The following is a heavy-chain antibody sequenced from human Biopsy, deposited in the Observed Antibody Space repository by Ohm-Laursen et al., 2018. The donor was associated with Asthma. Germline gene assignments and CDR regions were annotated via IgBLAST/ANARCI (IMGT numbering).Heavy chain of an antibody. D-gene: IGHD2-2*01. Sequence: TLSLTCPVYGGSFSGYYWSWIRQPPGKGLEWIGEINHSGSTNYNPSLKSRVTISVDTSKNQFSLKLSSVTAADTAVYYCARADQCSSTSCYNPGWFDPWGQGTLVTVSS. CDR1: GGSFSGYY. J-gene: IGHJ5*02. CDR3: ARADQCSSTSCYNPGWFDP. V-gene: IGHV4-34*01. CDR2: INHSGST.